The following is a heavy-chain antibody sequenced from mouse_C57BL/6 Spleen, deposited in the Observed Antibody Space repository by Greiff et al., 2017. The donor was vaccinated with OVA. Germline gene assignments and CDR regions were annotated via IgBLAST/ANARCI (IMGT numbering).Heavy chain of an antibody. CDR2: IYPGSGST. D-gene: IGHD2-1*01. V-gene: IGHV1-55*01. CDR3: ARDGNGPMDY. J-gene: IGHJ4*01. Sequence: VQLQQPGAELVKPGASVKMSCQASGYTFPRYWITWVKQRPGQGLEWIGDIYPGSGSTNYNEKFKSKATLTVDTSSSTAYMQLSSLTSEDSAVYYCARDGNGPMDYGGQGTSVTVSS. CDR1: GYTFPRYW.